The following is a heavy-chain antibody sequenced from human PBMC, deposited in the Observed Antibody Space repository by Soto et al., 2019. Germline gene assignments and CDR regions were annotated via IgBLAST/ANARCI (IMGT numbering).Heavy chain of an antibody. CDR1: GYTFTGYY. J-gene: IGHJ5*02. CDR2: INPNSGGT. D-gene: IGHD5-12*01. V-gene: IGHV1-2*04. CDR3: VRDGGEFGYRSGYDFFDP. Sequence: ASVKVSCKASGYTFTGYYMHWVRQAPGQGLEWMGWINPNSGGTNYAQKFQGWVTMTRDTSISTAYMELSRLRSDDTAVYYCVRDGGEFGYRSGYDFFDPWGQGTLVTVSS.